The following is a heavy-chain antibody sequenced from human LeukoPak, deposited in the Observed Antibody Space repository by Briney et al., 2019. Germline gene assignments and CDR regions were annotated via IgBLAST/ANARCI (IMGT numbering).Heavy chain of an antibody. CDR3: ARHGRGFHYYYGMDV. D-gene: IGHD2-15*01. CDR2: ISGSGGST. V-gene: IGHV3-23*01. J-gene: IGHJ6*02. CDR1: GFTFSSYA. Sequence: GGSLRLSCAASGFTFSSYAMSWVRQAPGKGLEWVSVISGSGGSTYYADSVKGRFTISRDNSKNTLYLQMNSLRAEDTAVYYCARHGRGFHYYYGMDVWGQGTTVTVSS.